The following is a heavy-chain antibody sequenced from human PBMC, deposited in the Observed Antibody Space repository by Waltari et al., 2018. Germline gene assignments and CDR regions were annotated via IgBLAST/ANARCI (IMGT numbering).Heavy chain of an antibody. V-gene: IGHV3-7*03. Sequence: DVYLAESGGGLVQPGGSLRLSCAASGFALPMYSRSWIRQAPGKGLEWVANIKFDGTGQYYLDSVAGRFTISRDNTKNSLYLQMDRLRDDDTAVYYCARGSADFVRFWDSWGQGTLVTVSS. D-gene: IGHD3-10*01. CDR1: GFALPMYS. CDR3: ARGSADFVRFWDS. CDR2: IKFDGTGQ. J-gene: IGHJ4*02.